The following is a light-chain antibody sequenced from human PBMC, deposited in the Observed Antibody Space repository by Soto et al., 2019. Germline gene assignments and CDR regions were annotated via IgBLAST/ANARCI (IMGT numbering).Light chain of an antibody. CDR3: QQCGSSPWT. CDR1: QFVSTR. CDR2: DAY. Sequence: EIVVTQSPATLSASPGERVTLTCRASQFVSTRLAWYQQRPGQVPRLLIYDAYTRALGISARFSGSGSGTDFTLTISSLDPEDFAVYYCQQCGSSPWTFGQGTKVDI. V-gene: IGKV3-11*01. J-gene: IGKJ1*01.